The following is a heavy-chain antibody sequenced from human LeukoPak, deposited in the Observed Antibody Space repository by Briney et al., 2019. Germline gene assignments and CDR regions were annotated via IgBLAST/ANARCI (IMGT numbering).Heavy chain of an antibody. CDR1: GGSISSGGYY. D-gene: IGHD3-10*01. CDR3: ARGNYGYYGMDV. Sequence: PSETLSLTCTVSGGSISSGGYYWSWIRQHPGKGLEWIGYIYYSGSTNYNPSLKSRVTISVDTSKNQFSLKLSSVTAADTAVYYCARGNYGYYGMDVWGQGTTVTVSS. CDR2: IYYSGST. V-gene: IGHV4-31*03. J-gene: IGHJ6*02.